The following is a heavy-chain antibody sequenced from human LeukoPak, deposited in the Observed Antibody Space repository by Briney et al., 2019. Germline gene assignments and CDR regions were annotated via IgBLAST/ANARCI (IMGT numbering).Heavy chain of an antibody. CDR3: AKDSSRLRLGELSA. Sequence: GGSLRLSCAASGFTFSSYAMSWVRQAPGKGLEWVSAISGSGGSTYYADSVRGRFTISRDNSKNTLYLQMNSLRAEDTAVYYCAKDSSRLRLGELSAWGQGTLVTVSS. D-gene: IGHD3-16*02. CDR1: GFTFSSYA. J-gene: IGHJ5*02. CDR2: ISGSGGST. V-gene: IGHV3-23*01.